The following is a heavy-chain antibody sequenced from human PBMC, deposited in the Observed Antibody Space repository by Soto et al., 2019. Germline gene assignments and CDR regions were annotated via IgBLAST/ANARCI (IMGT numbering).Heavy chain of an antibody. J-gene: IGHJ4*02. CDR2: IYYSGST. V-gene: IGHV4-39*01. D-gene: IGHD6-6*01. CDR3: ARHFGPGPPRYIAAPPNFDY. CDR1: GGSISSSSYY. Sequence: QLQLQESGPGLVKPSETLSLTCTVSGGSISSSSYYWGWIRQPPGKGLEWIGSIYYSGSTYYHPYPKILVTTAADTSRIEFSLMLSSVTGADTAVYSCARHFGPGPPRYIAAPPNFDYWCQGTLVTVSS.